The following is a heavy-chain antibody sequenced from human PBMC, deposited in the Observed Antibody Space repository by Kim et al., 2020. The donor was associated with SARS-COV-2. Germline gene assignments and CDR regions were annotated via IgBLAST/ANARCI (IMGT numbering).Heavy chain of an antibody. Sequence: GGSLRLSCAASGFTFSSYAMSWVRQAPGKGLEWVSAISGSGGSTYYADSVKGRFTISRDNSKNTLYLQMNSLRAEDTAVYYCAKDPYGDVYYYGMDVWGQGTTVTVSS. J-gene: IGHJ6*02. CDR3: AKDPYGDVYYYGMDV. V-gene: IGHV3-23*01. D-gene: IGHD4-17*01. CDR2: ISGSGGST. CDR1: GFTFSSYA.